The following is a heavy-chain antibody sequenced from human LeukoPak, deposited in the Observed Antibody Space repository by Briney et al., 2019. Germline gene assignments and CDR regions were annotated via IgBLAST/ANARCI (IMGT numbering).Heavy chain of an antibody. D-gene: IGHD2-15*01. Sequence: PGGSLRLSCATSGFTFSSYAMSWVRQAPGKGLEWVSAISGSGGSTYYADSVKGRFTISRDNSKNTLYLQMNSLRAEDTAVYYCAEDGAFVVVVAAPRMDVWGQGTTVTVSS. J-gene: IGHJ6*02. V-gene: IGHV3-23*01. CDR2: ISGSGGST. CDR1: GFTFSSYA. CDR3: AEDGAFVVVVAAPRMDV.